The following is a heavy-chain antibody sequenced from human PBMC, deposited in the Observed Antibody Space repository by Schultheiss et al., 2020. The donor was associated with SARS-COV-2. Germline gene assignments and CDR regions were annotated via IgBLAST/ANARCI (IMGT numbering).Heavy chain of an antibody. Sequence: ASVKVSCKASGYTFSSYGISWVRQAPGQGLEWMGWISAYNGNTNYARKLQGRVTMTTDTSTSTAYMELRSLRSDDTAVYYCARDLGQYYYGSGRYYSGYYFYYGMDVWGQGTTVTVSS. D-gene: IGHD3-10*01. CDR3: ARDLGQYYYGSGRYYSGYYFYYGMDV. V-gene: IGHV1-18*01. CDR2: ISAYNGNT. CDR1: GYTFSSYG. J-gene: IGHJ6*02.